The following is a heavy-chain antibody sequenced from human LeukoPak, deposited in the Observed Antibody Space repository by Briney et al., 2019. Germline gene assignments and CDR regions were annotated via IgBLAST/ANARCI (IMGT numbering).Heavy chain of an antibody. J-gene: IGHJ4*01. CDR1: GFTFSSYG. D-gene: IGHD6-13*01. CDR2: ISNDGSNK. V-gene: IGHV3-30*18. Sequence: PGRSLRLSCAASGFTFSSYGVHWVRQAPGKGLEWVAVISNDGSNKYYADSVKGRFTISRDNSKNTVYLQMNSLRGEDTAVYYCEKSVIAAAGQRGYFDYWGHGTLVTVSS. CDR3: EKSVIAAAGQRGYFDY.